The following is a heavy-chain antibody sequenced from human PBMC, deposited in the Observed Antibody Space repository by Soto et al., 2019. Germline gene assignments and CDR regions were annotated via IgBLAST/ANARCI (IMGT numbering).Heavy chain of an antibody. CDR1: GGTFSSCA. CDR3: ARGVMAHVFDY. Sequence: SVQVCGKACGGTFSSCAISWVRQAPGQGLECMGGIIPIFGTANYAQKFQGRVTITADKSTRTAYMELSSLRSEDTAVYYCARGVMAHVFDYWGQGTLVTVSS. CDR2: IIPIFGTA. V-gene: IGHV1-69*06. D-gene: IGHD3-16*01. J-gene: IGHJ4*02.